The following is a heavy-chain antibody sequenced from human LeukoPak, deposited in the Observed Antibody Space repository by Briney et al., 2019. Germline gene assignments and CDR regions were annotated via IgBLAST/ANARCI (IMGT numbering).Heavy chain of an antibody. J-gene: IGHJ4*02. CDR2: INPNSGGT. D-gene: IGHD3-22*01. V-gene: IGHV1-2*02. CDR3: ARDGDYYDSSGNFDY. Sequence: GASVKVSCKASGYTFTGYYMHWVRQAPGQGLEWMGWINPNSGGTNYAQKFQGRVTMTRDTSMSTAYMELSRLRSDDTAVYYCARDGDYYDSSGNFDYWGQGTLVTVSS. CDR1: GYTFTGYY.